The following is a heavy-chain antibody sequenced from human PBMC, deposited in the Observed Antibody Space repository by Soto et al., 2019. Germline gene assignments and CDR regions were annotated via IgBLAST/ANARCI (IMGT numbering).Heavy chain of an antibody. Sequence: EVQLLESGGGLVQPGGSLRLSCAASGFTFSSYAMSWVRQAPGKGLEWVSAISGSGGSTYYADSVKGRFTISRDNSKNTLYLQMNRLRAEDTAVYYCAKAPHLRLLEWSPGWYFDLWGRGTLVTVSS. D-gene: IGHD3-3*01. CDR2: ISGSGGST. CDR3: AKAPHLRLLEWSPGWYFDL. V-gene: IGHV3-23*01. J-gene: IGHJ2*01. CDR1: GFTFSSYA.